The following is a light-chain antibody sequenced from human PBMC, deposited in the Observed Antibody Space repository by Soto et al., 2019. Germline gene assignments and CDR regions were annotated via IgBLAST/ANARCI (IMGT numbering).Light chain of an antibody. J-gene: IGKJ5*01. CDR1: QSVSSSY. Sequence: EIVLTQSPATLSLSPGERATLSCGASQSVSSSYLAWYQQKPGLAPRVLIYDASSRATGIPDRFSGSGSGTAFTLTISRLEPEDFSVYYCQQYGSSPPITFGQGTRLEIK. CDR3: QQYGSSPPIT. V-gene: IGKV3D-20*01. CDR2: DAS.